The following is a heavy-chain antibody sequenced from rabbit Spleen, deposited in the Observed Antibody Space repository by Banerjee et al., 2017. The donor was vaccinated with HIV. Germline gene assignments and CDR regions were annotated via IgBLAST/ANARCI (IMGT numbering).Heavy chain of an antibody. CDR3: ARDKELDIWGYEFNL. Sequence: EESGGGLVKPGGTLTLTCKVSGFSLFSYWMCWVRQAPGKGLELIGCIYAGDGSTDYANWVNGRFTISKTSSTVDLKVTSLTAADTATYFCARDKELDIWGYEFNLWGPGTLVTVS. J-gene: IGHJ4*01. CDR2: IYAGDGST. CDR1: GFSLFSYW. D-gene: IGHD3-1*01. V-gene: IGHV1S42*01.